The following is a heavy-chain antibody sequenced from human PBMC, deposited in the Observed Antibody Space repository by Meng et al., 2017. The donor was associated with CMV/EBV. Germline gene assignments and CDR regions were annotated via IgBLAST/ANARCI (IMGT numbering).Heavy chain of an antibody. Sequence: SVPVSCQASVGTFSSYAISWVRQAPGQGRAWMGGIIPILGIANYEQKFQGRVTITANKSTNTAYMELSSRRSEDTAVSYCARFQLPGPHNWYDPWGQGTLVTVSS. CDR1: VGTFSSYA. J-gene: IGHJ5*02. V-gene: IGHV1-69*10. CDR3: ARFQLPGPHNWYDP. CDR2: IIPILGIA. D-gene: IGHD2-2*01.